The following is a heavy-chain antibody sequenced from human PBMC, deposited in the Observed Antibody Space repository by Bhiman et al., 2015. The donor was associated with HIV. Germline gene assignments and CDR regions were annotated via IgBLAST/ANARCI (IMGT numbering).Heavy chain of an antibody. J-gene: IGHJ6*03. CDR1: EFTFSSYA. CDR3: ARGVHFKLGYYMDV. Sequence: QGQLVESGGGVVQPGRSLRLSCAASEFTFSSYAMHWVRQAPGKGLEWVAVVSYDGSNKYYADSVKGRFTISRESAKNSLYLQMNSLRAGDTAVYYCARGVHFKLGYYMDVWGKGATVTVSS. V-gene: IGHV3-30*14. CDR2: VSYDGSNK. D-gene: IGHD3-10*01.